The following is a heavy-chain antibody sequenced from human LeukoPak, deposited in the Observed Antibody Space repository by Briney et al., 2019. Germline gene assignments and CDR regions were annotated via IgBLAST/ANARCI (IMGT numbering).Heavy chain of an antibody. J-gene: IGHJ4*02. Sequence: GGSLRLSCAASGFTFSSYWMSWVRQAPGKGLEWVSYISSSSSTIYYADSVKGRFTISRDNAKNSLYLQMNSLRAEDTAVYYCARGLDVYYGSGSYPFNFDYWGQGTLVTVSS. CDR1: GFTFSSYW. V-gene: IGHV3-48*04. D-gene: IGHD3-10*01. CDR3: ARGLDVYYGSGSYPFNFDY. CDR2: ISSSSSTI.